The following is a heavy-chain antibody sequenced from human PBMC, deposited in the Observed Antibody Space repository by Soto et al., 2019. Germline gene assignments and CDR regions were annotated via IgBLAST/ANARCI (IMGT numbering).Heavy chain of an antibody. Sequence: PGGSLRLSCAASGFTFDDYAMHWVRQAPGKGLEWVSGISWNSGSIGYADSVKGRFTISRDNAKNSLYLQMNSLRAEDTALYYCAKERPRWRYDFWSGYRDFDYWGQGTLVTVS. CDR1: GFTFDDYA. V-gene: IGHV3-9*01. J-gene: IGHJ4*02. CDR3: AKERPRWRYDFWSGYRDFDY. D-gene: IGHD3-3*01. CDR2: ISWNSGSI.